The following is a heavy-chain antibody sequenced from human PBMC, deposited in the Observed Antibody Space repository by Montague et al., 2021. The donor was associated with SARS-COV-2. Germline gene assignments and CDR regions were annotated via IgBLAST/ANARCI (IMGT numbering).Heavy chain of an antibody. V-gene: IGHV4-34*01. D-gene: IGHD2-15*01. Sequence: SETLSLTCSVYGGSFSGYYWSWIRQPPGKWLEWFGEIKHIGSNNYNPSLKSRVTISVDTSKNQFSLKLSSVTAADTAVYYGERGIGCSVGSCYSEWDPYYYYAMDVWGQGTTVSVSS. CDR3: ERGIGCSVGSCYSEWDPYYYYAMDV. CDR1: GGSFSGYY. J-gene: IGHJ6*02. CDR2: IKHIGSN.